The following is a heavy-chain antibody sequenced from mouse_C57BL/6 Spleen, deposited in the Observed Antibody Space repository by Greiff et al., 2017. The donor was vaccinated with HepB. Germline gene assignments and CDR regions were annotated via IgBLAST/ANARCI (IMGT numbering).Heavy chain of an antibody. CDR1: GFTFSDYY. J-gene: IGHJ4*01. Sequence: EVKLVESEGGLVQPGSSMKLSCTASGFTFSDYYMAWVRQVPEKGLEWVANINYDGSSTYYLDSLKSRFIISRDNAKNILYLQMSSLKSEDTATYYCARGYDYDGLAMDYWGQGTSVTVSS. CDR3: ARGYDYDGLAMDY. V-gene: IGHV5-16*01. CDR2: INYDGSST. D-gene: IGHD2-4*01.